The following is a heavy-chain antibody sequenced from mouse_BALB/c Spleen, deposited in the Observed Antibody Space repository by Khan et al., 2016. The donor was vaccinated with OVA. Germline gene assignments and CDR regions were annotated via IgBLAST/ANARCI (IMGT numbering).Heavy chain of an antibody. Sequence: EVKLEVSGPGLVKPSQSLSLTCSVTGYSITSGYYWNWIRQFPGNKLEWMGYISYDGSNNYNPSLKNRISITRDTSKNQFFLKLNSVTTEGTATYYCARDYYGRGYFDYWGQGTTLTVSS. CDR3: ARDYYGRGYFDY. CDR1: GYSITSGYY. D-gene: IGHD1-1*01. J-gene: IGHJ2*01. CDR2: ISYDGSN. V-gene: IGHV3-6*02.